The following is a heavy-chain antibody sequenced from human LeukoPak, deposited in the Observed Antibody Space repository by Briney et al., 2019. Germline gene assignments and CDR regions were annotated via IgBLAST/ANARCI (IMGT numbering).Heavy chain of an antibody. D-gene: IGHD1-26*01. CDR2: IIPNSGAT. J-gene: IGHJ4*02. Sequence: ASVEVSCKASGYTFTGYYMHWVRQAPGQGLEWMGWIIPNSGATNYAQNFQVRVTMTRDTSVSTAYMELSRLTADDTAVYYCARQLGATSRDYWGQGTLVTV. V-gene: IGHV1-2*02. CDR3: ARQLGATSRDY. CDR1: GYTFTGYY.